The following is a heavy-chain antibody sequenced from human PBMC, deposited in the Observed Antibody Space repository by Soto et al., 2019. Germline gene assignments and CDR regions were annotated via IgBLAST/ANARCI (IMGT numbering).Heavy chain of an antibody. CDR1: GCSISSYY. Sequence: SETLSLTCTVSGCSISSYYWSWIRQPPGKGLEWIGYIYYSGSTNYNPSLKSRVTISVDTSKNQFSLKLSSVTAADTAVYYCARADTAMVEDVWGQGTTVT. CDR3: ARADTAMVEDV. V-gene: IGHV4-59*01. CDR2: IYYSGST. J-gene: IGHJ6*02. D-gene: IGHD5-18*01.